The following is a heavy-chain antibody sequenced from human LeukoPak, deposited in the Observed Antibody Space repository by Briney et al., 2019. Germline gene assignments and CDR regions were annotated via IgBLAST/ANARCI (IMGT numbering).Heavy chain of an antibody. CDR2: ISSSGETK. CDR3: ARVTTYYYDSDSYFDAFDI. Sequence: GRSLRLSCAASGFTFSDYYMSWIRQAPGKGLEWISYISSSGETKYYADSVKGRFTISRDSAKNSLYLQMNSLRAEDTAVYYCARVTTYYYDSDSYFDAFDIWGQGTTVTVTS. D-gene: IGHD3-22*01. V-gene: IGHV3-11*01. J-gene: IGHJ3*02. CDR1: GFTFSDYY.